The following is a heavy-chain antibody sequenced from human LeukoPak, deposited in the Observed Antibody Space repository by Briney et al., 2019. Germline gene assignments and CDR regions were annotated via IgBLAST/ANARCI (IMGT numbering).Heavy chain of an antibody. CDR2: ISAYNGNT. Sequence: ASVKVSCKASGYTFTSYGISWVRQAPGQGLEWMGWISAYNGNTNYAQKLQGRVTMTTDTSTSTAYMELRSLRSDDTAVYYCARVLWYSSGWYVLGGRFDPWGQGTLVTVSS. D-gene: IGHD6-19*01. J-gene: IGHJ5*02. CDR3: ARVLWYSSGWYVLGGRFDP. CDR1: GYTFTSYG. V-gene: IGHV1-18*01.